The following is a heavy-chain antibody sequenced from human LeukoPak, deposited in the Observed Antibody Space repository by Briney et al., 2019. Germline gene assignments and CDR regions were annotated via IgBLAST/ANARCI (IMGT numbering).Heavy chain of an antibody. J-gene: IGHJ6*03. V-gene: IGHV3-21*01. CDR1: GFTFSSYS. Sequence: GGSLRLSCAASGFTFSSYSMNWVRQAPGKGLEWVSSISSSSSYIYYADSVKGRFTISRDNAKNSLYLQMNSLGAEDTAVYYCARDSYGHPYYYYYYMDVWGKGTTVTVSS. CDR3: ARDSYGHPYYYYYYMDV. CDR2: ISSSSSYI. D-gene: IGHD5-18*01.